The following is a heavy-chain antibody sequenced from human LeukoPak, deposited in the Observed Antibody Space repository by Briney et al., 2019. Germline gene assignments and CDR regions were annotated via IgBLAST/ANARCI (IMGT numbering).Heavy chain of an antibody. CDR1: GSGFTFNNYW. V-gene: IGHV3-74*01. D-gene: IGHD6-19*01. CDR3: ATLMSGWSLY. CDR2: INADGSTT. J-gene: IGHJ4*02. Sequence: GGSLRLSCAASGSGFTFNNYWMRWVRQAPGKGLVWASRINADGSTTSYADSVRGRFTISRDNAKNTLYLQMNSLRAEDTAVYYCATLMSGWSLYWGQGTLVTVSS.